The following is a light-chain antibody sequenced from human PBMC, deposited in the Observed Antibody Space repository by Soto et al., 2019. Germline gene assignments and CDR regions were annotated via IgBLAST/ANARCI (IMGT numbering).Light chain of an antibody. CDR1: QGISNY. V-gene: IGKV1-27*01. Sequence: DIQMTQSPSSLSASAGDRVTITCRASQGISNYLAWYQQKPGKVPKLLIYAASALQSGVRSRFSGSGSETDFTLTICSRQPEDVATYYCQNYTPGTFDQGTKLEIK. J-gene: IGKJ1*01. CDR2: AAS. CDR3: QNYTPGT.